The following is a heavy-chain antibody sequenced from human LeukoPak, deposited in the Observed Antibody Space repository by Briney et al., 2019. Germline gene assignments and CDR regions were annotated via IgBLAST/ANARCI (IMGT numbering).Heavy chain of an antibody. V-gene: IGHV4-31*03. D-gene: IGHD2-2*01. Sequence: SETLSLTCTVSSGSINIGDHYWSWIRQHPGKGLDWIGYIHSSGSTYYNPSLKSRLTKSVDTSKTQFSLTLTSVTAADAAVYYCARDLVIWGPGTLVTVSS. CDR2: IHSSGST. CDR3: ARDLVI. J-gene: IGHJ4*02. CDR1: SGSINIGDHY.